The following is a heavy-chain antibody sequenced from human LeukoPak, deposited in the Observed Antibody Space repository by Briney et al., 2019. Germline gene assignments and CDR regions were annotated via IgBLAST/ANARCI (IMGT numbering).Heavy chain of an antibody. D-gene: IGHD3-22*01. V-gene: IGHV4-61*08. CDR3: ARDPSGYFNY. Sequence: SETLSLTCTVSGGSISSGGYYWSWIRQHPGKGLEWIGYIYYSGSTYYNPSLKSRVTISVDTSKNQFSLRLSSVTAADTAVYYCARDPSGYFNYWGQGTLATVSS. J-gene: IGHJ4*02. CDR1: GGSISSGGYY. CDR2: IYYSGST.